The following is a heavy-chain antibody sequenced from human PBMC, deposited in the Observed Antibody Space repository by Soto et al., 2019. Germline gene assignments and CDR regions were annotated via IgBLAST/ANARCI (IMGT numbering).Heavy chain of an antibody. D-gene: IGHD3-16*01. CDR1: GGSVSIGSHY. V-gene: IGHV4-61*01. CDR2: IYHSGST. J-gene: IGHJ4*01. Sequence: QVRLQESGPGLVKPSETLFLTCTVSGGSVSIGSHYWSWIRQPPGKGLEWIAYIYHSGSTDYNPSIKGRVSISVDTSKNQFSLKLSSVTAADTAVYYCARARYYDYVWGSYYFDYWGQGTLVTVSS. CDR3: ARARYYDYVWGSYYFDY.